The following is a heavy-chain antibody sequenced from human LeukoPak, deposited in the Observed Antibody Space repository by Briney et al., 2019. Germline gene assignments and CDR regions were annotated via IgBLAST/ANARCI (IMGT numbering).Heavy chain of an antibody. D-gene: IGHD6-13*01. V-gene: IGHV1-69*05. CDR1: VGTFSSYA. Sequence: SVKVSCKASVGTFSSYAISWVRQAPGQGLVWMGGIIPIFGTANYAQKFQGRVTITTDESTSTAYMELSSLRSEDTAVYYCARGDGYSSNGYFDYWGQGTLVTVSS. J-gene: IGHJ4*02. CDR2: IIPIFGTA. CDR3: ARGDGYSSNGYFDY.